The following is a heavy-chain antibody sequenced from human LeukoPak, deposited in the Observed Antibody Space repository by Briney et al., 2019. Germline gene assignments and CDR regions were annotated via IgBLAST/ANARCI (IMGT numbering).Heavy chain of an antibody. CDR1: GFSLREYA. D-gene: IGHD3-22*01. J-gene: IGHJ4*02. Sequence: GGSLRLSCLVSGFSLREYAMSWVRRAPGKGLEWVSAITGSGQTKYYTDSVKGRFTMSRDNSKNTLYLQMNSLRDEDTAEYFCAKESLVVIESYFDNWGQGTLVLVSS. CDR2: ITGSGQTK. CDR3: AKESLVVIESYFDN. V-gene: IGHV3-23*01.